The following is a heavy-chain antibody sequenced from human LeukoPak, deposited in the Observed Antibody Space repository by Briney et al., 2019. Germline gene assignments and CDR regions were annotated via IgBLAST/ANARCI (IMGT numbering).Heavy chain of an antibody. Sequence: PGRSLRLSCAASGFTFDDYAMHWVRQAPGKGLEWVSGISWNSGSIGYADSVKGRFTISRDNAKNSLYLQMNSLRAEDTALYYCAKEIKRITMIVVVRGFDYWGQGTLVTVSS. V-gene: IGHV3-9*01. CDR2: ISWNSGSI. D-gene: IGHD3-22*01. CDR1: GFTFDDYA. CDR3: AKEIKRITMIVVVRGFDY. J-gene: IGHJ4*02.